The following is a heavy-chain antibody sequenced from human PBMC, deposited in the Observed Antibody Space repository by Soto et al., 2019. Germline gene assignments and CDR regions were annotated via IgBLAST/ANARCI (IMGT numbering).Heavy chain of an antibody. CDR2: ISYSGYT. CDR3: ARGVLY. Sequence: PSETLSLTCSVSGDSISSSGYYWSWIRQHPGQGLEWIGFISYSGYTYYNPSLKSRVTISVDTSKNQFSLKLNSVTAADTAIYYCARGVLYWGQGTLVTVSS. V-gene: IGHV4-31*03. CDR1: GDSISSSGYY. D-gene: IGHD3-10*01. J-gene: IGHJ4*02.